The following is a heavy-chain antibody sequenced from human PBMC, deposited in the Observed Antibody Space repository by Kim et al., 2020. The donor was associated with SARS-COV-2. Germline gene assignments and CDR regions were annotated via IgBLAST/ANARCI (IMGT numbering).Heavy chain of an antibody. V-gene: IGHV3-13*04. CDR3: ARGIHQWLGVDV. J-gene: IGHJ6*02. D-gene: IGHD5-18*01. Sequence: GGSLRLSCAASGFTFGGHAMHWVPQGSGKGLEWVSAIGTAGETFYSGSVKGRFIISRENGRNSLFLQMDSLKVGDTAVYYCARGIHQWLGVDVWGQGTTVTVSS. CDR2: IGTAGET. CDR1: GFTFGGHA.